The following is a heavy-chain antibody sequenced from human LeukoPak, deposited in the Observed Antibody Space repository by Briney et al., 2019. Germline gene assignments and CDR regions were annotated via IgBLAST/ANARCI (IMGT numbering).Heavy chain of an antibody. Sequence: GGSLRLSCAASGFTFSSYSMNWVRQAPGKGLEWVSSISSSSSYIYYADSVKGRFTISRDNAKNSLYLQMNSLRAEDTAVYYCARNRGSGWPAYGYWGQGTLVTVSS. CDR2: ISSSSSYI. CDR3: ARNRGSGWPAYGY. V-gene: IGHV3-21*01. CDR1: GFTFSSYS. J-gene: IGHJ4*02. D-gene: IGHD6-19*01.